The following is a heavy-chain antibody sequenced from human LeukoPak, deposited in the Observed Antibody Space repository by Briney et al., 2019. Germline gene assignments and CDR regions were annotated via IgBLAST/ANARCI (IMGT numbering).Heavy chain of an antibody. CDR1: GDSVSSNSAA. CDR3: ARGASLAAAGTGAFDI. D-gene: IGHD6-13*01. J-gene: IGHJ3*02. Sequence: SQTLSLTCAISGDSVSSNSAAWNWIRQSPSRGLEWLGRTYYRSKWYNDYAVSVKSRITINPDTSKNQFSLQLNPVTPEDTAVYYCARGASLAAAGTGAFDIWGQGTMVTVSS. CDR2: TYYRSKWYN. V-gene: IGHV6-1*01.